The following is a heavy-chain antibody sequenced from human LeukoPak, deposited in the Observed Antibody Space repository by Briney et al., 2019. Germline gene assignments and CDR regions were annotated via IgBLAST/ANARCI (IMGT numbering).Heavy chain of an antibody. Sequence: PGGSLRLSCAASGFTFSSYWMSWVRQAPGKGLEWVANIKQDGSEKYYVDSVKGRFTISRDNAKNSQYLQMNSLRAEDTAVYYCAGEGPPSLNYDILTGYDAFDIWGQGTMVTVSS. J-gene: IGHJ3*02. V-gene: IGHV3-7*01. D-gene: IGHD3-9*01. CDR1: GFTFSSYW. CDR3: AGEGPPSLNYDILTGYDAFDI. CDR2: IKQDGSEK.